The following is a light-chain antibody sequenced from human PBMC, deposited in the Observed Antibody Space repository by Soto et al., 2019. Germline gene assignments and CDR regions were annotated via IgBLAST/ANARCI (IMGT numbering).Light chain of an antibody. CDR1: QDIRND. V-gene: IGKV1-17*02. Sequence: DIQMTQSPSSLSASVGDRVTITCRASQDIRNDLGWYQQKPGKAPKRLIYAASSLQSGVPSRFSGSGSGTEFTLPVRNLQHEDFATYYCLQNHTYPWTFGQGTKVEIK. J-gene: IGKJ1*01. CDR3: LQNHTYPWT. CDR2: AAS.